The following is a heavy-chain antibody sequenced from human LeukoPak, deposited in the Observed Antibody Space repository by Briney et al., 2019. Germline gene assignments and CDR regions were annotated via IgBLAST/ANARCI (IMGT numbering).Heavy chain of an antibody. CDR3: ARDRGQWLVLDAFDI. D-gene: IGHD6-19*01. CDR1: GFTFSSYG. Sequence: GGSLRLSCAASGFTFSSYGMHWVRQAPGKGLEWVAVIWYDGSNKYYADSVKGRFTISRDNSKNTLYLQMNSLRAEDTAVYYCARDRGQWLVLDAFDIWGQGTMVIVSS. CDR2: IWYDGSNK. J-gene: IGHJ3*02. V-gene: IGHV3-33*01.